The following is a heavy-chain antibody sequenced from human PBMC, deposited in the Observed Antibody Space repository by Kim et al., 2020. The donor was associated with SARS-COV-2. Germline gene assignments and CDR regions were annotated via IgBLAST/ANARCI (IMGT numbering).Heavy chain of an antibody. V-gene: IGHV3-23*01. CDR3: AKETPRSYIVATTKGAFDI. Sequence: GGSLRLSCAASGFTFSSYAMSWVRQAPGKGLEWVSAISGSGGNTYYADSGKGRFTISRDNSKNTLYLQMNSLRAEDTAVYYCAKETPRSYIVATTKGAFDIWGQGTMVTVSS. D-gene: IGHD5-12*01. CDR2: ISGSGGNT. J-gene: IGHJ3*02. CDR1: GFTFSSYA.